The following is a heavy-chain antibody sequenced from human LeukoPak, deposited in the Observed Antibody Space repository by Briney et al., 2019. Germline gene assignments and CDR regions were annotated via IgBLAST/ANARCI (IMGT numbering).Heavy chain of an antibody. CDR3: SRGLDSRKLGY. CDR1: GASFSSGDQY. Sequence: PSQTLYLTCTVSGASFSSGDQYWNWIRQSPGKGLEWIGSIHPSGRLYSNPSLESRVTISIDTSKNQFSLNLNSVTAADTAVYFCSRGLDSRKLGYWGQGTLVTVSS. V-gene: IGHV4-31*03. CDR2: IHPSGRL. D-gene: IGHD3-22*01. J-gene: IGHJ4*02.